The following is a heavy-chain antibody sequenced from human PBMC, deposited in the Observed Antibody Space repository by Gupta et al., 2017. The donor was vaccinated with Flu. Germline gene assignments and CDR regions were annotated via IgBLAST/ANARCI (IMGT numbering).Heavy chain of an antibody. J-gene: IGHJ3*02. V-gene: IGHV4-34*01. Sequence: PPGKGLEWIGEINHSGSTNYNPSLKSRVTISVDTSKNQFSLKLSSVTAADTAVYYCARSRHSGSHPPRAFDIWGQGTMVTVSS. CDR2: INHSGST. CDR3: ARSRHSGSHPPRAFDI. D-gene: IGHD1-26*01.